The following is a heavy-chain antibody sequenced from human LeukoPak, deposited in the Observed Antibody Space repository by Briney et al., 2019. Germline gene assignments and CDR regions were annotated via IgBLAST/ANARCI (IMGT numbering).Heavy chain of an antibody. V-gene: IGHV4-61*02. CDR3: ARAPPEGSRGLDY. J-gene: IGHJ4*02. D-gene: IGHD3-10*01. CDR2: TYTSGST. CDR1: GDSISGGTYY. Sequence: SQTLSLTCTVSGDSISGGTYYYNWIRQPAGKGLEWIGRTYTSGSTNYNPSLKPRVTVSIDTSKNQFSLKLSSVSAADTAVYYCARAPPEGSRGLDYWGQGTLVTVSS.